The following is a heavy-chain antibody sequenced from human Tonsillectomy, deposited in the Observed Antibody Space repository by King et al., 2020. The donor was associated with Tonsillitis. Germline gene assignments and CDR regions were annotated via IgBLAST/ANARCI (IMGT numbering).Heavy chain of an antibody. CDR2: INHSGST. D-gene: IGHD6-19*01. V-gene: IGHV4-34*01. Sequence: VQLQQWGAGLLKPSETLSLTCAVYGGSFSGYYWSWIRQPPGKGLEWIGEINHSGSTNYNPSLKSRVTVSLDTSKNQFSLKLSSVTAADTAVYYWARVRRGYSSGWSYGMAVWGQGTTVTVSS. CDR3: ARVRRGYSSGWSYGMAV. CDR1: GGSFSGYY. J-gene: IGHJ6*02.